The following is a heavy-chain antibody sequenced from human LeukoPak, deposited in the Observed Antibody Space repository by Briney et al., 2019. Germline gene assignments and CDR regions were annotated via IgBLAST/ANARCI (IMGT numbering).Heavy chain of an antibody. CDR1: GGSISSGGYY. CDR3: ARCCSSTSCYNDGCYY. D-gene: IGHD2-2*02. V-gene: IGHV4-31*03. J-gene: IGHJ4*02. Sequence: SQTLSLTCTVSGGSISSGGYYWSWIRQHPGKGLEWIGYIYYSGSTNYNPSLKSRVTISVDTSKNQFSLKLSSVTAADTAVYYCARCCSSTSCYNDGCYYWGQGTLVTVSS. CDR2: IYYSGST.